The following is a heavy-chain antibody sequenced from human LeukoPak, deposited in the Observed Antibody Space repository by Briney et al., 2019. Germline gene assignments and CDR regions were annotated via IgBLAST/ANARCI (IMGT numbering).Heavy chain of an antibody. V-gene: IGHV3-7*01. Sequence: PGGSLRLSCAASGFTFSSYWMSWVRQAPGKGLEWVANIKQDGREKYYVDSVKGRFTISRDNAKSSLYLQMNSLRAEDTAVYYCARDKLEGIAAAGPERGPVAFDIWGQGTMVTVSS. D-gene: IGHD6-13*01. CDR1: GFTFSSYW. J-gene: IGHJ3*02. CDR3: ARDKLEGIAAAGPERGPVAFDI. CDR2: IKQDGREK.